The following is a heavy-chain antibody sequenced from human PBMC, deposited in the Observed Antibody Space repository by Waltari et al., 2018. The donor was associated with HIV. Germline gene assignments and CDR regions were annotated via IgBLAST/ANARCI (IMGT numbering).Heavy chain of an antibody. V-gene: IGHV3-23*01. CDR3: VKEHQYSHTWYSYYGMDV. CDR2: ISGSGGST. Sequence: EVQVLESGGALVQPGGSLRLSCAASGLPFSNYGLSSVRQAPGKGLEWVSTISGSGGSTYYADSVKGRFTVSRDNSKNTLYLQMNSLRAEDTAVYFCVKEHQYSHTWYSYYGMDVWGQGTTVTVSS. J-gene: IGHJ6*02. D-gene: IGHD6-13*01. CDR1: GLPFSNYG.